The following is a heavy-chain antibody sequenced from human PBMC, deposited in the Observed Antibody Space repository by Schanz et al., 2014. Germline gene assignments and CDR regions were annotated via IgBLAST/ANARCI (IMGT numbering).Heavy chain of an antibody. D-gene: IGHD7-27*01. CDR1: GGSFSSGPFY. Sequence: LQLQESGPGLVRPSETLSLTCTVYGGSFSSGPFYWGWIRQPPGKGLEWLGSAYYRGSTYYSPSLKGGVTILGDPSKTQFPLKRALVTAADTAVYYCARSTGDPFDYWGQGTLVTVSS. CDR2: AYYRGST. J-gene: IGHJ4*02. CDR3: ARSTGDPFDY. V-gene: IGHV4-39*06.